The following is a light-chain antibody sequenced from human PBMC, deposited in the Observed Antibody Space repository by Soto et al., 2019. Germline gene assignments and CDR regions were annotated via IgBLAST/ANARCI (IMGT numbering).Light chain of an antibody. V-gene: IGLV2-11*01. Sequence: QSVLTQPRSVSGSPGQSVTISCTGTSSDVGAYNYVSWYQQHPAKAPKLMIYDVSKRPSGVPDRFSGSKSGNTASLTISGLQAEDEADYYCCSYAGTYTPWIFGTGTKLTVL. CDR2: DVS. CDR3: CSYAGTYTPWI. CDR1: SSDVGAYNY. J-gene: IGLJ1*01.